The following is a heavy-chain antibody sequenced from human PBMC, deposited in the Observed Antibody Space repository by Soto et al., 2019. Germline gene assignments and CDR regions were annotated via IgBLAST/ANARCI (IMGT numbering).Heavy chain of an antibody. J-gene: IGHJ4*02. CDR2: INPSGGST. CDR1: GYTFTNYY. Sequence: QVQLVQSGAEVKKPGASVKVSCKASGYTFTNYYMHWVRQAPGQGLEWMGIINPSGGSTTYAQEFPGRGTMTRDTATSTGYMGLSSLRSEDTALYYCARGWSNDDDWGQGTLVTVSS. V-gene: IGHV1-46*03. D-gene: IGHD1-1*01. CDR3: ARGWSNDDD.